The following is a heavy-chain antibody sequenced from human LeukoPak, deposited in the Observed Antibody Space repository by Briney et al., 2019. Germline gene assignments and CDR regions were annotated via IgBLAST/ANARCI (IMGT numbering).Heavy chain of an antibody. Sequence: GGSLRLSCAASGFTFSSYAMHWVRRAPGKGLEWVAVISYDGSNKYYADSVKGRFTISRDNSKNTLYLQMNSLRAEDTAVYYCAKPYSSSWSIFDYWGQGTLVTVSS. J-gene: IGHJ4*02. CDR3: AKPYSSSWSIFDY. CDR1: GFTFSSYA. CDR2: ISYDGSNK. V-gene: IGHV3-30*18. D-gene: IGHD6-13*01.